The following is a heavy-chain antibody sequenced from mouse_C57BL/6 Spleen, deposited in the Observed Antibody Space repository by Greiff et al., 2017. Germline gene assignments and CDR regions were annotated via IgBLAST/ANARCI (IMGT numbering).Heavy chain of an antibody. Sequence: QVHVKQSGAELVRPGTSVKVSCKASGYAFTNYLIEWVKQRPGQGLEWIGVINPGSGGTNYNEKFKGKATLTADKSSSTAYMQLSSLTSEDSAVXFCARLYDYDGPYYYAMDYWGQGTSVTVSS. V-gene: IGHV1-54*01. D-gene: IGHD2-4*01. J-gene: IGHJ4*01. CDR3: ARLYDYDGPYYYAMDY. CDR1: GYAFTNYL. CDR2: INPGSGGT.